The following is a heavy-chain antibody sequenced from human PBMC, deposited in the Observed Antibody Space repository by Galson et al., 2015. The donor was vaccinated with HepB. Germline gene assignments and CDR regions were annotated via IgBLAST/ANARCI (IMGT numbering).Heavy chain of an antibody. V-gene: IGHV3-7*03. CDR1: GFTFSNYW. J-gene: IGHJ3*02. CDR2: IKQDGSQK. Sequence: SLRLSCAASGFTFSNYWMNWVRQAPGKGLEWVANIKQDGSQKYYVDSVKGRFTISRDNAKNSLHLQMNSLSAEDTAVYYCARCHTIVWGDRAFDIWGQGTMVTISS. D-gene: IGHD2-2*02. CDR3: ARCHTIVWGDRAFDI.